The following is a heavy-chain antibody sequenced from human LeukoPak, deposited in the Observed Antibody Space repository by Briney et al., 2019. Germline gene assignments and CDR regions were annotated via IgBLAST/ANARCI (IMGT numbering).Heavy chain of an antibody. Sequence: RQAPGXGLEWMGWISAYNGNTNYAQKLQGRVTMTTDTSTSTAYMELRSLRSDDTAVYYCARDGGTTPKRDDYWGQGTLVTVSS. CDR3: ARDGGTTPKRDDY. V-gene: IGHV1-18*01. CDR2: ISAYNGNT. J-gene: IGHJ4*02. D-gene: IGHD1-7*01.